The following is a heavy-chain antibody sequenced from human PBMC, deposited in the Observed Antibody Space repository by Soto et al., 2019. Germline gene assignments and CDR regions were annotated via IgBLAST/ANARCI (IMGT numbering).Heavy chain of an antibody. D-gene: IGHD5-18*01. V-gene: IGHV5-51*01. Sequence: PGESLKISCKGSGYSFTSYWIGWVRQMPGKGLEWMGIIYPGDSDTRYSPSFQGQVTISADKSISTAYLQWSSLKASDTAMYYCARADRSYGRPIYFDYWGQGTLVTVSS. J-gene: IGHJ4*02. CDR3: ARADRSYGRPIYFDY. CDR2: IYPGDSDT. CDR1: GYSFTSYW.